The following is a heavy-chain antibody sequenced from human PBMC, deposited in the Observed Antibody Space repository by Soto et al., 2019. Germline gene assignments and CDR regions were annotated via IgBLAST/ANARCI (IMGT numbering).Heavy chain of an antibody. CDR1: GFTFSSYA. J-gene: IGHJ1*01. D-gene: IGHD5-18*01. V-gene: IGHV3-64*01. CDR3: ARDGYSYGLPGGYFQH. Sequence: EVQLVESGGGLVQPGGSLRLSCAASGFTFSSYAMHWVRQAPGKGLEYVSAISSNGGSTYYANSVKGRFTISRDNSKNTLYLQTGSLRAEDMAVYYCARDGYSYGLPGGYFQHWGQGTLVTVSS. CDR2: ISSNGGST.